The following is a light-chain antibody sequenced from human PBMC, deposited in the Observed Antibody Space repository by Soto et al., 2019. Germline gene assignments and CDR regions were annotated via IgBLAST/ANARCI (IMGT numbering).Light chain of an antibody. J-gene: IGKJ1*01. CDR1: QTIMTY. CDR2: AAS. V-gene: IGKV1-39*01. CDR3: QQSYNSPQT. Sequence: IQMTQSPSSLSACVGDEVTITCRASQTIMTYLNWYQLKPGKPPRLLIYAASSLQSGVPSRFSGSGSGTDFTLTISSLQPEDFATYSCQQSYNSPQTFGRGTKADIK.